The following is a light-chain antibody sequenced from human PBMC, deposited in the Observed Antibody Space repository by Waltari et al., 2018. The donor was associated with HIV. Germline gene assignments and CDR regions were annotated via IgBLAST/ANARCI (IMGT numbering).Light chain of an antibody. Sequence: QSALTQPASVSGSPGQSITISCTGTRSDVVNYHLVSWYQHHPGKGPKLMIYEVNKRPSGVSNRVSGSKSGNTASLTISRLHAEDEVDYYCCSYAGSNTVIFGGGTKVTVL. V-gene: IGLV2-23*02. CDR1: RSDVVNYHL. CDR3: CSYAGSNTVI. CDR2: EVN. J-gene: IGLJ2*01.